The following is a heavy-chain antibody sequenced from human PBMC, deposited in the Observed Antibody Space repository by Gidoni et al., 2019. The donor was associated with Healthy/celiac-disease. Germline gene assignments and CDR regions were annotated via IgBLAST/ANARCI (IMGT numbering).Heavy chain of an antibody. D-gene: IGHD6-13*01. V-gene: IGHV1-3*01. CDR1: GYPFTSYA. J-gene: IGHJ4*02. CDR3: ARDEQQLVGWIY. CDR2: INAGHGNT. Sequence: QVQLVQSGAEVKKPGTSVKVYCKDSGYPFTSYAMHWVRQAPGQRLEWMGWINAGHGNTKYSQKFQGRVTITSDTSARTAYMELSSLRSEDTAVYYCARDEQQLVGWIYWGQGTLVTVSS.